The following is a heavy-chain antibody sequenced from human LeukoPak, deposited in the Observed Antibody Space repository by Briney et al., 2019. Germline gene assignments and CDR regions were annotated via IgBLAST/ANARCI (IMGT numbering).Heavy chain of an antibody. V-gene: IGHV4-59*08. Sequence: SETLSLTCTVSGGSISSYYWSWIRQPPGKGLEWLGYIYYSGTTNYNPSLKSRVTTSVDTSKNQFSLKLSSVTAADTAVYYCARHQLPDYYYYGMDVWGQGTTVTVSS. J-gene: IGHJ6*02. CDR1: GGSISSYY. CDR3: ARHQLPDYYYYGMDV. CDR2: IYYSGTT. D-gene: IGHD3-10*01.